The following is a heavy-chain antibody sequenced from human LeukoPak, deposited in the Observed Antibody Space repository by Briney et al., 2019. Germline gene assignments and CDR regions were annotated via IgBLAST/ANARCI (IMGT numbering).Heavy chain of an antibody. V-gene: IGHV1-2*02. J-gene: IGHJ4*02. D-gene: IGHD2-2*01. CDR2: INPNSGGT. Sequence: ASVKVSCTASGYTFTGYYMHWVRQAPGQGLEWMAWINPNSGGTYYAQNFHDRITMTRDTSISTAYMELSRLRSDDTAIYYCARANALYCSSTSCLFDYWGQGTLVTVSS. CDR3: ARANALYCSSTSCLFDY. CDR1: GYTFTGYY.